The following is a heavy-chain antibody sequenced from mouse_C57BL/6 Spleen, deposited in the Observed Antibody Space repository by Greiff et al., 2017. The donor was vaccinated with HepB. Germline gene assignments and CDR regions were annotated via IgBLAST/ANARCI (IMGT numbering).Heavy chain of an antibody. D-gene: IGHD1-1*01. V-gene: IGHV5-16*01. CDR1: GFTFSDYY. CDR3: ARITTVVYFDY. CDR2: INYDGSST. Sequence: EVQLVESEGGLVQPGSSMKLSCTASGFTFSDYYMAWVRQVPEKGLEWVANINYDGSSTYYLDSLKSRFIISRDNAKNILYLQMSSLKSEDTATYYCARITTVVYFDYWGQGTTLTVSS. J-gene: IGHJ2*01.